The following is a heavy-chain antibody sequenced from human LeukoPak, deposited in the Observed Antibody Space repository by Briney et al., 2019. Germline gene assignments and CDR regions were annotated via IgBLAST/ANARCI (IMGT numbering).Heavy chain of an antibody. D-gene: IGHD6-13*01. CDR3: ATDRQTSVHSRWEKRRGYFDF. V-gene: IGHV1-69*05. Sequence: AVKVSCKASGGTFSSYAISWVRQAPGQGLEWMGGIIPIFGTANYAQKFQGRVTITTDESTSTAYMELSSLRSEVTALYFSATDRQTSVHSRWEKRRGYFDFWGQGTLVTVSS. CDR2: IIPIFGTA. J-gene: IGHJ4*02. CDR1: GGTFSSYA.